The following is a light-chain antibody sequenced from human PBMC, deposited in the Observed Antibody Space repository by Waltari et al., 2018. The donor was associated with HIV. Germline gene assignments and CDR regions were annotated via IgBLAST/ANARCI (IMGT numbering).Light chain of an antibody. CDR2: GAS. CDR1: QSVSSN. V-gene: IGKV3-15*01. J-gene: IGKJ4*01. CDR3: QQRSNWPSLT. Sequence: EIVMTQSPATLSVSPGERATLSCRASQSVSSNLAWYQQKPGQAPRLLIYGASTRATGIPARFSGSGSGTEFTLTINSLEPEDFAVYYCQQRSNWPSLTFGGGTKVEIK.